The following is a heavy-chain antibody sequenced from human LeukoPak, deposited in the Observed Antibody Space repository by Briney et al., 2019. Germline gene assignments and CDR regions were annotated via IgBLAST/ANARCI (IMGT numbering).Heavy chain of an antibody. CDR2: INPNNGGT. Sequence: ASVKVSCKASGYTFTGYYMHWVRQAPGQGLEWMGWINPNNGGTNYAQKFQGRVTMTRDTSISTAYMELNRLRSDDTAVYYCARDPYSNYFDYWGQGTLVTVFS. CDR1: GYTFTGYY. J-gene: IGHJ4*02. D-gene: IGHD5-18*01. V-gene: IGHV1-2*02. CDR3: ARDPYSNYFDY.